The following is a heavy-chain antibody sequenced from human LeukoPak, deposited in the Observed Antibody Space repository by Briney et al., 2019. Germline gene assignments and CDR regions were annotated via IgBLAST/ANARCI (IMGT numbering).Heavy chain of an antibody. CDR1: GGSFSGYY. CDR3: ARQHTSAVYFDS. J-gene: IGHJ4*02. CDR2: IYHSGNT. Sequence: PSETLSLTCAVYGGSFSGYYWSWIRQPPGKGPEWIGSIYHSGNTYYNASLKSRVTISVDTSKNQFSLKLSSVTAADTAVYYCARQHTSAVYFDSWGRGTLVTVSS. V-gene: IGHV4-34*01. D-gene: IGHD2-21*01.